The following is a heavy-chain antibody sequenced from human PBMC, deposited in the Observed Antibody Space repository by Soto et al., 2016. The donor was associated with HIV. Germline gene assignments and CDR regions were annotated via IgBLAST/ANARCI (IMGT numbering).Heavy chain of an antibody. D-gene: IGHD3-22*01. CDR3: ARGPGGYYNY. J-gene: IGHJ4*02. Sequence: EVQLVESGGGLVQPGGSLRLSCAASGFSVSNSYMTWVRQAPGRGLELVSVIYSGGSTYYADSVKGRFSISRDNSKNTLYLQMNSLRAEDTALYYCARGPGGYYNYWGQGTLVTVSS. CDR2: IYSGGST. CDR1: GFSVSNSY. V-gene: IGHV3-66*01.